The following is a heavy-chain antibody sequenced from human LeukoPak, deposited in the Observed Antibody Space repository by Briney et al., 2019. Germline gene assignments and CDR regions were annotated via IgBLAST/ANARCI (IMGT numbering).Heavy chain of an antibody. CDR1: GFTFTNCA. CDR3: AKDQSRVGASDPFDS. CDR2: ISGSGAST. D-gene: IGHD1-26*01. J-gene: IGHJ5*01. Sequence: GGSLRLSCAASGFTFTNCAMTWVRQAPGKGLEWVSCISGSGASTYYADSVRGRFTIPRENSKNTVYLQMNGLSVEDTALYYCAKDQSRVGASDPFDSWGQGTKVT. V-gene: IGHV3-23*01.